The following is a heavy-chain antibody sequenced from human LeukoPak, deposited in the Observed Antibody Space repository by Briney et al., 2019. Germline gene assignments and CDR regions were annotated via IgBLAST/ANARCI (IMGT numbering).Heavy chain of an antibody. J-gene: IGHJ6*03. CDR2: IKSKTDGGTT. CDR3: TTLLDQYYYGSGSYYDYYYYMDV. V-gene: IGHV3-15*01. Sequence: GGSLRLSCAASGFTFSNAWMSWVRQAPGKGLEWVGRIKSKTDGGTTDYAAPVKGRFTISRDDSKNTLYLQMNSLKTEDTAVYYCTTLLDQYYYGSGSYYDYYYYMDVWGKGTTVTVSS. D-gene: IGHD3-10*01. CDR1: GFTFSNAW.